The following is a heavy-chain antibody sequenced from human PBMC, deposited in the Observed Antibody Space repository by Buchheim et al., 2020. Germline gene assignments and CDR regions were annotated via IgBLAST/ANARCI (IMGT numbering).Heavy chain of an antibody. V-gene: IGHV3-30-3*02. CDR1: GFTFSSYA. D-gene: IGHD4-23*01. J-gene: IGHJ4*02. Sequence: QVQLVESGGGVVQPGRSLRLSCAASGFTFSSYAMHWVRQAPGKGLEWVAVISYDGSNKHYADSVKGRFTISRDNSKNTLSLQMGSLRADDTAMYYCAKNSVVNYGYYFDHWGQGIL. CDR3: AKNSVVNYGYYFDH. CDR2: ISYDGSNK.